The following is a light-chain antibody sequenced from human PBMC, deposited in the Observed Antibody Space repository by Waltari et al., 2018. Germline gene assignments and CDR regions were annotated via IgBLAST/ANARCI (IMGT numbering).Light chain of an antibody. CDR3: QQYQSYPIT. Sequence: DIQLTQPPSFLSASVGHRATTTCRASQGANSYLAWFQQKPGKAPKVLVFGASTLQSGVPSRFSGSGSGTEFILTISSLQPEDIATYYCQQYQSYPITFGGGTKVETK. V-gene: IGKV1-9*01. CDR1: QGANSY. CDR2: GAS. J-gene: IGKJ4*01.